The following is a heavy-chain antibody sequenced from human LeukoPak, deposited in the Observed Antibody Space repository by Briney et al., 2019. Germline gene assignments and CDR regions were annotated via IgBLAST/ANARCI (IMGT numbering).Heavy chain of an antibody. CDR2: ISGSGGST. CDR1: GFTFSSYA. D-gene: IGHD2-21*02. J-gene: IGHJ3*02. Sequence: PGGSLRLSCAASGFTFSSYAMSWVRQAPGKGLEWVSAISGSGGSTYYADSVKGRFTISRDNSKNTLYLQMNSLRAEDTAVYYCAKDIIRVVTAINLDAFDIWGQGTMVTVSS. CDR3: AKDIIRVVTAINLDAFDI. V-gene: IGHV3-23*01.